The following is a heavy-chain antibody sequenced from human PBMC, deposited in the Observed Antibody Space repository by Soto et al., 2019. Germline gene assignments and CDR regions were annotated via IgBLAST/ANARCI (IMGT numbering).Heavy chain of an antibody. J-gene: IGHJ4*02. CDR3: ASGTGKSDFDY. Sequence: GGSLRLSCAASGFTFTNAWMNWVRQVLGKGLEWVGRIRSKSDGGTTDYAAAVKGRFAISRDDSKNTVFLQMNSLKIEDSGVYYCASGTGKSDFDYWGLGILVTVSS. CDR2: IRSKSDGGTT. CDR1: GFTFTNAW. V-gene: IGHV3-15*07. D-gene: IGHD2-2*01.